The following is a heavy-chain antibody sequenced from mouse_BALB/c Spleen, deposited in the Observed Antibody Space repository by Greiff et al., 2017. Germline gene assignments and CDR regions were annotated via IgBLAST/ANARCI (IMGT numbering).Heavy chain of an antibody. J-gene: IGHJ4*01. CDR1: GYAFSSYW. V-gene: IGHV1-80*01. Sequence: VQLQQSGAELVRPGSSVKISCKASGYAFSSYWMNWVKQRPGQGLEWIGQIYPGDGDTNYNGKFKGKATLTADKSSSTAYMQLSSLTSEDSAVYFSARTSNYVYAMDYWGQGTSVTVSS. CDR2: IYPGDGDT. D-gene: IGHD2-5*01. CDR3: ARTSNYVYAMDY.